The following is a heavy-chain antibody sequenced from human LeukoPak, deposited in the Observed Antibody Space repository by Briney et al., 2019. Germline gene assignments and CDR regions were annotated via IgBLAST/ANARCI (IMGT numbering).Heavy chain of an antibody. D-gene: IGHD3-10*01. Sequence: GGSLRLSCAASGFTFSGSAMHWVRQASGKGLEWVGRIRSKANSYATAYAASVKGRFTISRDDSKNTAYLQMNSLKTEDTAVYYSTRGIAFDIWGQGTMVTVSS. V-gene: IGHV3-73*01. CDR1: GFTFSGSA. CDR2: IRSKANSYAT. J-gene: IGHJ3*02. CDR3: TRGIAFDI.